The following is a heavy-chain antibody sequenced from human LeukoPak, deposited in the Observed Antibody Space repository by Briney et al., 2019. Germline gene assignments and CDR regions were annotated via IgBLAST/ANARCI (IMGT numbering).Heavy chain of an antibody. CDR1: GFTFSFYE. Sequence: GGSLRLSCAASGFTFSFYEMNWVRQAPGKGLEWVSYISSSGSTIYYADSVKGRFTISRDNAKNSLYLQMNSLRAEDTAVYYCARVWGIPVAGTLDYWGQGTLVTVSS. D-gene: IGHD6-19*01. CDR2: ISSSGSTI. CDR3: ARVWGIPVAGTLDY. J-gene: IGHJ4*02. V-gene: IGHV3-48*03.